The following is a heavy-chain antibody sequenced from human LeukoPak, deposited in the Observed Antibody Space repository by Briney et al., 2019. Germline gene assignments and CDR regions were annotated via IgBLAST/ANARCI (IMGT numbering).Heavy chain of an antibody. Sequence: GASVKVSCKASGGTFSSYAISWVRQAPGQGLEWMGGIIPIFGTANYAQKFQGRVTITADKSTSTAYMELSSLRSEDTAVYSCATSYSSSWYPYYYGMDVWGKGTTVTVSS. J-gene: IGHJ6*04. CDR2: IIPIFGTA. CDR3: ATSYSSSWYPYYYGMDV. V-gene: IGHV1-69*06. D-gene: IGHD6-13*01. CDR1: GGTFSSYA.